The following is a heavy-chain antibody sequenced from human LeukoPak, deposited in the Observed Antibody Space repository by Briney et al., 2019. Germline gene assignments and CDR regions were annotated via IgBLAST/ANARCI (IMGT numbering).Heavy chain of an antibody. CDR3: AKDSSSLTTVTTSVDY. CDR2: ISGSGGST. CDR1: GFTFSSYA. J-gene: IGHJ4*02. D-gene: IGHD4-17*01. V-gene: IGHV3-23*01. Sequence: PGGSLRLACAAPGFTFSSYAMSWVRQAPGKGLEWVSAISGSGGSTYYADSVKGRFTISRDNSKNTLYLQMNSLRAEDTAVYYCAKDSSSLTTVTTSVDYWGQGTLVTVSS.